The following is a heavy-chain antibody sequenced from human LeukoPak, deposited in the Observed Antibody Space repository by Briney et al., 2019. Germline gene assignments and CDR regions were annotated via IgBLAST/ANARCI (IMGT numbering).Heavy chain of an antibody. V-gene: IGHV3-73*01. CDR2: IRSKAHSYAT. CDR1: GFTFSGSA. Sequence: PGGSLRLSCAASGFTFSGSAMHWVRQASGKGLEWVGRIRSKAHSYATAYAASVKGRFTISRDDSKNTAYLQMNSLKTEDTPVYYCTRHGGRDYYDSSEDAFDIWGQGTMVIVSS. D-gene: IGHD3-22*01. CDR3: TRHGGRDYYDSSEDAFDI. J-gene: IGHJ3*02.